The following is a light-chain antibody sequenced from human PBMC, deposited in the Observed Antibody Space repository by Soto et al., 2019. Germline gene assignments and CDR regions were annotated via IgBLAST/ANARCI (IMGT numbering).Light chain of an antibody. Sequence: DIQLTQSPSFLSASVGDRVTITCRASQGINNCLAWYQQQPGKAPKLLIYAASTLQSGVPSRFSGSGSGTEFTLTITTLQPEDFATYYCQHHDSYPLTFGGGTKVEIK. CDR3: QHHDSYPLT. CDR2: AAS. CDR1: QGINNC. J-gene: IGKJ4*01. V-gene: IGKV1-9*01.